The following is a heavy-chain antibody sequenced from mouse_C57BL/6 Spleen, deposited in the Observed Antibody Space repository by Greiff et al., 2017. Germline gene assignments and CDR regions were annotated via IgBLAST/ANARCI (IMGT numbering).Heavy chain of an antibody. CDR2: INYDGSST. CDR1: GFTFSDYY. V-gene: IGHV5-16*01. CDR3: ARDLDGYWYFDV. J-gene: IGHJ1*03. Sequence: EVKLMESEGGLVQPGSSMKLSCTASGFTFSDYYMAWVRQVPEKGLEWVANINYDGSSTYYLDSLKSRFIISRDNAKNILYLQMSSLKSEDTATYYCARDLDGYWYFDVWGTGTTVTVSS. D-gene: IGHD2-3*01.